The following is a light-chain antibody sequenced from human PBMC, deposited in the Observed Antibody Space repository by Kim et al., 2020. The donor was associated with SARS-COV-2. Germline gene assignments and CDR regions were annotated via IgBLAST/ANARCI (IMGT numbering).Light chain of an antibody. J-gene: IGKJ2*01. V-gene: IGKV3-20*01. CDR3: QQYGSSLYT. CDR2: GAS. Sequence: SRGKSATLSCRARQCVSSSYLAGYQQKPGQAPRLLIYGASSRATGIPDRFSGSGSGIDFTLTISRLEPEDFAVYYCQQYGSSLYTFGQGTKLEI. CDR1: QCVSSSY.